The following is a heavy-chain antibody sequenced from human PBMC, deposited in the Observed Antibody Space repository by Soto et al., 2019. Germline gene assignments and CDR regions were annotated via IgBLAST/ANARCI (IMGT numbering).Heavy chain of an antibody. CDR2: ISYDGSNK. J-gene: IGHJ6*02. CDR1: GFTFSSYG. V-gene: IGHV3-30*18. Sequence: QVQLVESGGGVVQPGRSLRLSCAASGFTFSSYGMHWVRQAPGKGLEWVAVISYDGSNKYYADSVKGRFTISRDNSKNTLYLQMNSLRAEDTAVYYCAKARGWLVVGRYYYYYGMDVWGQGTTVTVSS. CDR3: AKARGWLVVGRYYYYYGMDV. D-gene: IGHD6-19*01.